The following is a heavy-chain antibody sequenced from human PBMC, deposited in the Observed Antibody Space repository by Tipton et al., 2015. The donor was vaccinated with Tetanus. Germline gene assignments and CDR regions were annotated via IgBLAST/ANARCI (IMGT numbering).Heavy chain of an antibody. CDR1: GGSLSSGTFY. V-gene: IGHV4-39*01. CDR3: ARSADNWFDP. J-gene: IGHJ5*02. CDR2: IYYNGNT. Sequence: GLVKPSETLSLTCSLSGGSLSSGTFYWDWIRQRPGKGLEWIGNIYYNGNTLENPSVKGRVTLSLDKSKNHFSLKLRSVTAADTAIYYCARSADNWFDPWGQEILVTVSS.